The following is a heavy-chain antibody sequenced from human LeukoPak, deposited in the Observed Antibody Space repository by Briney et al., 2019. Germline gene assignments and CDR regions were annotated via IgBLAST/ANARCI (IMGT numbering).Heavy chain of an antibody. CDR2: IIPILGIT. Sequence: SVRVSCKPSGGTFSDYAFSWVRQAPGQGLEWVARIIPILGITNSALKFRGRVTITADNSTSTAYMELSSLTSEDTAVYYCARSYYGSGSYYYYFDYWAQGTLVTVSS. CDR3: ARSYYGSGSYYYYFDY. CDR1: GGTFSDYA. V-gene: IGHV1-69*04. J-gene: IGHJ4*02. D-gene: IGHD3-10*01.